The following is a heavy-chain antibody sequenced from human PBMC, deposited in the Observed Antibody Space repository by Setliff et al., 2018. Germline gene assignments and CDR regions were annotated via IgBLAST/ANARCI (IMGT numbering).Heavy chain of an antibody. Sequence: GGSLRLSCVVSGFTFSSHWMNWVRQAPGKGLEWVDNINEGGGEKYYVDSVRGRFTISRDNAKKSLYLQMNSLTAEDTAIYYCAKAPYTRGWHFDDYWGHGTLVTVSS. CDR3: AKAPYTRGWHFDDY. CDR2: INEGGGEK. D-gene: IGHD6-19*01. J-gene: IGHJ4*01. CDR1: GFTFSSHW. V-gene: IGHV3-7*03.